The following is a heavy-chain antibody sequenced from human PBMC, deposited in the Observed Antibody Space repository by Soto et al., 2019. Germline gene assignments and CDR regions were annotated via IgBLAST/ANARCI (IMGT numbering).Heavy chain of an antibody. D-gene: IGHD3-3*01. CDR2: INAGNGNT. J-gene: IGHJ5*02. CDR1: GYTFTSYA. Sequence: ASVKVSCKASGYTFTSYAMHWVRQAPGQRLEWMGWINAGNGNTKYSQKFQGRVTITRDTSASTAYMELSSLRSEDTAVYYCARDTGGVPNLFDPWGQGTLVTVSS. V-gene: IGHV1-3*01. CDR3: ARDTGGVPNLFDP.